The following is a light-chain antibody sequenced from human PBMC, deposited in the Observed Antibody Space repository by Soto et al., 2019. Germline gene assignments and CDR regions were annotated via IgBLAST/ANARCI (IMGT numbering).Light chain of an antibody. CDR1: GSDVGGYRY. Sequence: QSALTQPASVSGSPGQSITISCTGTGSDVGGYRYVSWYQQYPGKAPKLMIYEVSKRPSGVPDRFSGSKSGNTASLTVSGLQAEDEADYYCSSYAGSNNFGVFGGGTKVTVL. J-gene: IGLJ2*01. CDR3: SSYAGSNNFGV. CDR2: EVS. V-gene: IGLV2-8*01.